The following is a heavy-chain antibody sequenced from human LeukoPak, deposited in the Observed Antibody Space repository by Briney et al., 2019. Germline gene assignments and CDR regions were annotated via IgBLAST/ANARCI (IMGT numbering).Heavy chain of an antibody. CDR3: ARCYYGSGSYSYYYYYYYMDV. CDR1: GFTFDDYG. V-gene: IGHV3-20*04. D-gene: IGHD3-10*01. J-gene: IGHJ6*03. Sequence: GGSLRLSCAASGFTFDDYGLSWVRQAPGKGLEWVSGINWNGGSTGYADSVKGGFTISRDNAKNSLYLQMNSLRAEDTALYYCARCYYGSGSYSYYYYYYYMDVWGKGTTVTVSS. CDR2: INWNGGST.